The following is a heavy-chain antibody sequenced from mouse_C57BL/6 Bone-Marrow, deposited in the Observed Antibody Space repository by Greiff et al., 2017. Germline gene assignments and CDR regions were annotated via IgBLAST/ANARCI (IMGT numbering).Heavy chain of an antibody. CDR2: INPNNGGT. J-gene: IGHJ4*01. CDR1: GYTFTDYY. Sequence: EVQLVESGPELVKPGASVKISCKASGYTFTDYYMNWVKQSHGKSLEWIGDINPNNGGTSYNQKFKGKATLTVDKSSSTAYMELRSLTSEDSAVYYCARGGAMDYWGQGASVTVSS. V-gene: IGHV1-26*01. CDR3: ARGGAMDY.